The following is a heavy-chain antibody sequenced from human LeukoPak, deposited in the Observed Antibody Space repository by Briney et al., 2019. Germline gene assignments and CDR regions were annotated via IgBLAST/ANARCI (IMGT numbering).Heavy chain of an antibody. Sequence: PSETLSLTCTVSGGSLSSYYWSWIRQPPGKGLEWIGYIYYSGSTNYNPSLKSRVTISVDTSKNQFSLKLSSVTAADTAVYYCARFTTTVTTFDWFDPWGQGTLVTVSS. CDR1: GGSLSSYY. J-gene: IGHJ5*02. D-gene: IGHD4-17*01. CDR2: IYYSGST. V-gene: IGHV4-59*01. CDR3: ARFTTTVTTFDWFDP.